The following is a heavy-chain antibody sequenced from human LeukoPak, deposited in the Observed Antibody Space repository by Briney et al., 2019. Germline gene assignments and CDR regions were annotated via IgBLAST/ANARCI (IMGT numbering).Heavy chain of an antibody. Sequence: KPSETLSLTCAVYGGSFSGYYWSWIRQPPGKGLEWIGEINHSGSTDYNPSLKSRVTISVDTSKNQFSLKLSSVTAADTAVYYCARIITMVRGVFWFDPWGQGTLVTVSS. V-gene: IGHV4-34*01. CDR2: INHSGST. J-gene: IGHJ5*02. D-gene: IGHD3-10*01. CDR3: ARIITMVRGVFWFDP. CDR1: GGSFSGYY.